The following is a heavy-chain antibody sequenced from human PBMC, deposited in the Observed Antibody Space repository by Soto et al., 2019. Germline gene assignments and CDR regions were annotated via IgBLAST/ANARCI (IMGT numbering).Heavy chain of an antibody. CDR3: LTAPVVWTY. J-gene: IGHJ4*02. Sequence: EVQLVESGGGLIQPGGSLRLSCAASGFTVDNNHMSWVRQAPGKGLEWVAIIYSGGSTYYADSVKGRFTISRDNSKNTLHLQMNSLRVEDTAVYYCLTAPVVWTYWGQGTLVTVSS. CDR1: GFTVDNNH. CDR2: IYSGGST. V-gene: IGHV3-53*01. D-gene: IGHD1-1*01.